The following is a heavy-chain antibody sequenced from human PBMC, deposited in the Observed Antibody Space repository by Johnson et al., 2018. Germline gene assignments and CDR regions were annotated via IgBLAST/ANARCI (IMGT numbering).Heavy chain of an antibody. J-gene: IGHJ4*02. D-gene: IGHD5-12*01. V-gene: IGHV3-9*01. CDR1: GFTFSSYA. Sequence: VQLQESGGGLVQPGGSLRLSCAASGFTFSSYAMSWVRQAPGKGLEWVSGISWNSGSIAYADSVMGRFTISRDSAKNSLYLQMNTLRTEDTALYYCAKDVHPMLRLSFEYWGQGTLVTVSS. CDR2: ISWNSGSI. CDR3: AKDVHPMLRLSFEY.